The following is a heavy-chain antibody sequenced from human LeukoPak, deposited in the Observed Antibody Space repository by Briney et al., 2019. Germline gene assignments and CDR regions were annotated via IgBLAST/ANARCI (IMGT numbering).Heavy chain of an antibody. CDR3: AKDVAYSSGAEIDY. Sequence: GGSLRLSCVASGFTFSTYGMHWVRQAPGKGLEWVAFIRSDGSNKYHADSVKGRFIISRDNSKNTLYLQMNSLRAEDTAVYYCAKDVAYSSGAEIDYWGQGTLVTVSS. J-gene: IGHJ4*02. CDR1: GFTFSTYG. V-gene: IGHV3-30*02. D-gene: IGHD6-19*01. CDR2: IRSDGSNK.